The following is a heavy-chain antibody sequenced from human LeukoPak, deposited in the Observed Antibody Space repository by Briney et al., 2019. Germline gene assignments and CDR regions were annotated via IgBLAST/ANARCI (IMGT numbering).Heavy chain of an antibody. J-gene: IGHJ4*02. CDR3: ARNFYFDSSGYYHY. V-gene: IGHV1-2*02. CDR1: GDSFSNYG. CDR2: INPNSGGT. D-gene: IGHD3-22*01. Sequence: ASVKVSCKASGDSFSNYGFSWVRQAPGQGLEWMGWINPNSGGTNYAQKFQGRVTMTRDTSISTAYMELSRLRSDDTAVYYCARNFYFDSSGYYHYWGQGTLVTVSS.